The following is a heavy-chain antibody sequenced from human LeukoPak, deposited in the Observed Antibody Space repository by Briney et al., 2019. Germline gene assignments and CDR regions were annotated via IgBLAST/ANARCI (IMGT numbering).Heavy chain of an antibody. V-gene: IGHV4-34*01. J-gene: IGHJ4*02. Sequence: PSETLSLTCAVYGGSFSGYYWSWIRQPPGKGLEWIGEINHSGSTNYNPSLKSRVTISADTSKNQFSLKLSSVTAADTAVYYCARGSRYTAMVNWGQGTLVTVSS. D-gene: IGHD5-18*01. CDR1: GGSFSGYY. CDR2: INHSGST. CDR3: ARGSRYTAMVN.